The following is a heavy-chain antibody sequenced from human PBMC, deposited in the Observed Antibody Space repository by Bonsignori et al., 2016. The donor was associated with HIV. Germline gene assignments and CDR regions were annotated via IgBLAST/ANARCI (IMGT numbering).Heavy chain of an antibody. D-gene: IGHD3-16*01. Sequence: QVQLQESGPGLVEPSETLSSPALSLVPPSPVITAGTGSASPHGKGLEWIGSVYQSGTTYINPSLKGRATISVDTSNNKFSLRVTSVTVDDAAVYYCARDVKLHWGTPPWYFDLWGRGTLVAVSS. J-gene: IGHJ2*01. CDR1: VPPSPVITA. V-gene: IGHV4-38-2*02. CDR3: ARDVKLHWGTPPWYFDL. CDR2: VYQSGTT.